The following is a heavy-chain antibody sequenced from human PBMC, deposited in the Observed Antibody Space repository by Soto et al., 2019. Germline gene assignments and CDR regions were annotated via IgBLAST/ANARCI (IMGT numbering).Heavy chain of an antibody. CDR1: GFTFSSYA. CDR3: ARDGGRDGYSIY. V-gene: IGHV3-30-3*01. J-gene: IGHJ4*02. CDR2: ISYDGSNK. Sequence: GGSLRLSCAASGFTFSSYAMHWVRQAPGKGLEWVAVISYDGSNKYYADSVKGRFTISRDNSKNTLYLQMNSLRAEDTAVYYCARDGGRDGYSIYWGQGTLVTVSS. D-gene: IGHD4-4*01.